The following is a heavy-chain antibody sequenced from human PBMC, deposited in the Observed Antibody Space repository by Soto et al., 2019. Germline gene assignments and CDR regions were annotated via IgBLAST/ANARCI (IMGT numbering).Heavy chain of an antibody. D-gene: IGHD5-12*01. CDR2: ISAYNGNT. V-gene: IGHV1-18*01. Sequence: EASVKVSCKASGYTFTSYGISCVRQAPGQGLEWMGWISAYNGNTIYAQKFQGRVTMTEDTSTDTAYMELSSLRSEDTAVYYCATDLFSGYDSYAFDIWGQGTMVTVSS. J-gene: IGHJ3*02. CDR1: GYTFTSYG. CDR3: ATDLFSGYDSYAFDI.